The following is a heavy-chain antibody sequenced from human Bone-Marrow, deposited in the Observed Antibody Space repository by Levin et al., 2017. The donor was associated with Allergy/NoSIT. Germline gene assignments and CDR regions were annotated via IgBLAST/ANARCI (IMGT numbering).Heavy chain of an antibody. CDR2: IYYNGNT. J-gene: IGHJ5*02. CDR3: ARQGSDNWFDP. Sequence: SQTLSLTCSVSGGSITRGSYFWGWIRQSPGKGLEWIGSIYYNGNTYYSPSLKSRVTMSVDTSENQFSLKMRSVTAADTALYFCARQGSDNWFDPWGQGTLVIVSS. V-gene: IGHV4-39*01. CDR1: GGSITRGSYF.